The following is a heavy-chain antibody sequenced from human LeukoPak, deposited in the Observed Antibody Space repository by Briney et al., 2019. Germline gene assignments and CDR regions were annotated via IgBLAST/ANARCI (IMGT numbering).Heavy chain of an antibody. J-gene: IGHJ3*02. CDR3: ARYTSLRPNTIFLDAFDI. D-gene: IGHD3-9*01. V-gene: IGHV4-59*01. CDR2: IYYSGST. Sequence: TPSETLSLTCTVSGGSISSYYWSWIRQPPGKGLEWIGYIYYSGSTNYNPSLKSRVTISVDTSKNQFSLKLSSVTAADTAVYYCARYTSLRPNTIFLDAFDIWGQGTMVTVSS. CDR1: GGSISSYY.